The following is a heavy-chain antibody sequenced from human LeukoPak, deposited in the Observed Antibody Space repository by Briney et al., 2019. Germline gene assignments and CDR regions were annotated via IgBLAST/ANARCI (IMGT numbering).Heavy chain of an antibody. CDR2: IYHSGST. J-gene: IGHJ6*04. V-gene: IGHV4-4*02. CDR1: GCTISSSNR. CDR3: ARDSPPVAGTFLDYYYGMDV. D-gene: IGHD6-19*01. Sequence: SETLSLTCAASGCTISSSNRWRWVRPPPRKVQEWIGIIYHSGSTNYNPSLKSRVTISVDKSKNQFSLKLSSVTAADTAVYYCARDSPPVAGTFLDYYYGMDVWGKGTTVTVSS.